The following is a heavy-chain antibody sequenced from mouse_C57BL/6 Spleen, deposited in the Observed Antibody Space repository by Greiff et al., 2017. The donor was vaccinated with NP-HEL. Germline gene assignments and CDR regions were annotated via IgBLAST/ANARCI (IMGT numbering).Heavy chain of an antibody. CDR3: ARSPARAMDY. J-gene: IGHJ4*01. CDR1: GYTFTSYW. Sequence: QVQLQQPGAELVKPGASVKLSCKASGYTFTSYWMHWVKQRPGQGLEWIGMIHPNSGSTNYNEKFKSKATLTVDKSSSTAYMQLSSLTSEASAVYYCARSPARAMDYWGQGTSVTVSS. CDR2: IHPNSGST. V-gene: IGHV1-64*01. D-gene: IGHD3-3*01.